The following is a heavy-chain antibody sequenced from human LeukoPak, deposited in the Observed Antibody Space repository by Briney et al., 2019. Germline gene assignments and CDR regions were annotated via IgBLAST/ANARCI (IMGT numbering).Heavy chain of an antibody. CDR2: VYAGGAT. D-gene: IGHD4-23*01. J-gene: IGHJ4*02. V-gene: IGHV3-53*01. CDR3: ARDAYGGNGGY. Sequence: GGSLRLSCAASDFSVTDNYVTWVRQAPGKGLQWVSSVYAGGATYYADSVRGRFTISRDKSKNTVYLQMTSLRVEDTAVYYCARDAYGGNGGYWGQGTLVTVSS. CDR1: DFSVTDNY.